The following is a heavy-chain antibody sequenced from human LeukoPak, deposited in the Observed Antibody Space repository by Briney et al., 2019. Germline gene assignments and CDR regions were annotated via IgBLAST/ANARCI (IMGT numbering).Heavy chain of an antibody. CDR3: ARADILRAFDM. CDR1: GFTFSTYS. J-gene: IGHJ3*02. Sequence: GGSLRLSCAASGFTFSTYSMNWVRQAPGKGLEWVSVIYSGGSTYYADSVKGRFTISRDNSKNTVYLQMNSLRAEDTAVYYCARADILRAFDMWGQGTLVTVSS. D-gene: IGHD3-9*01. V-gene: IGHV3-53*01. CDR2: IYSGGST.